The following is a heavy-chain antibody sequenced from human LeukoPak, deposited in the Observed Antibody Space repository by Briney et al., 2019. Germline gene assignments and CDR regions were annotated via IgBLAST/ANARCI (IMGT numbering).Heavy chain of an antibody. Sequence: PGGSLRLSCAASGFTVSSNYMSWVRQAPGKGLEWVSVIYSGGSTYYADSVKGRFTISRDNSKNTLYLQMNSLRADDTAVYYCARASYDSSSYYYYYYMDVWGKGTTVTVSS. V-gene: IGHV3-53*01. CDR3: ARASYDSSSYYYYYYMDV. J-gene: IGHJ6*03. CDR1: GFTVSSNY. CDR2: IYSGGST. D-gene: IGHD3-22*01.